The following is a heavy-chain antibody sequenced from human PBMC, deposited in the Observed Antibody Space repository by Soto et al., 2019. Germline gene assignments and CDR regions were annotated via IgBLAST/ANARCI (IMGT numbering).Heavy chain of an antibody. CDR2: FDPEDGET. Sequence: ASVKVSCKVSGYTLTELSMHWVRQAPGKGLEWMGGFDPEDGETIYAQKFQGRVTMTEDTSTDTAYMELSSLRSEDTAVYYCATSRYSGGHYGMDVWGQGTTVTVSS. J-gene: IGHJ6*02. D-gene: IGHD1-26*01. V-gene: IGHV1-24*01. CDR1: GYTLTELS. CDR3: ATSRYSGGHYGMDV.